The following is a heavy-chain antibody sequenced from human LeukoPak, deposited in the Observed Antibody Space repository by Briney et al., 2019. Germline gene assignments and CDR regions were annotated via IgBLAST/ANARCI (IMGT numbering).Heavy chain of an antibody. CDR2: IIPILGIA. V-gene: IGHV1-69*04. J-gene: IGHJ6*02. CDR1: GGTFSSYA. D-gene: IGHD5-18*01. CDR3: ARASPYSYGPKYYYYGMDV. Sequence: SVKVSCKASGGTFSSYAISWVRQAPGQGLEWMGRIIPILGIANYAQKFQGRVTITADKSTSTAYMELSSLRSEDTAVYYCARASPYSYGPKYYYYGMDVWGQGTTVTVSS.